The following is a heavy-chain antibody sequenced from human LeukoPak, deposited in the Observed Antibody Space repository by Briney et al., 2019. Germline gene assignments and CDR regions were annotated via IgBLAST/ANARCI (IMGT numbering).Heavy chain of an antibody. CDR3: ARVLPPRGYCSSTSCPINYFDY. J-gene: IGHJ4*02. D-gene: IGHD2-2*01. CDR1: GGSFSGYY. Sequence: SETLSLTCAVYGGSFSGYYWSWIRQPPGKGLEWIGEINHSGSTNYNPSLKSRVTISVDTSKNQFSLKLSSVTAADTAVYYCARVLPPRGYCSSTSCPINYFDYWGQGTLVTVSS. CDR2: INHSGST. V-gene: IGHV4-34*01.